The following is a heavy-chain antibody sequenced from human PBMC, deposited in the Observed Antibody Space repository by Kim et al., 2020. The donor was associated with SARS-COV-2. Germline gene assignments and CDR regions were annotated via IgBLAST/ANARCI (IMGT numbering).Heavy chain of an antibody. D-gene: IGHD3-3*01. CDR2: IKQDGSEK. Sequence: GGSLRLSCAASGFTFSSYWMSWVRQAPGKGLEWVANIKQDGSEKYYVDSVKGRFTISRDNAKNSLYLQMNSLRAEDTAVYYCARELRLHDFWSGSRGEVDYWGQGTLVTVSS. V-gene: IGHV3-7*01. CDR1: GFTFSSYW. CDR3: ARELRLHDFWSGSRGEVDY. J-gene: IGHJ4*02.